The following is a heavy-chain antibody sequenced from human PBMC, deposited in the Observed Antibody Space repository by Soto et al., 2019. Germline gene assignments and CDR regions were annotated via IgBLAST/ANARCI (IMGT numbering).Heavy chain of an antibody. V-gene: IGHV1-18*01. Sequence: ASVKASCKASGYTVTSYGTSWVRQAPEKGLEWMGWISAYNGNTNYAQKLQGRVTMTTDTSTSTAYVELRSLRSGDTAVFYCAKVSPGMAAEYYFDYWGQGPLVT. CDR1: GYTVTSYG. J-gene: IGHJ4*02. CDR3: AKVSPGMAAEYYFDY. CDR2: ISAYNGNT. D-gene: IGHD6-13*01.